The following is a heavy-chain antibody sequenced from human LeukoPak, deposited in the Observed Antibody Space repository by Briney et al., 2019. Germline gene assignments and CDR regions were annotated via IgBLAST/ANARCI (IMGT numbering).Heavy chain of an antibody. CDR2: IYYGGST. CDR3: ARLTKNDSGSFRFGKKKRGYMDA. Sequence: SETLSLTCTVSGGSISSSSYYWGWIRQPPGKGLEWIGSIYYGGSTNYNPSLKSRVTISVDTSKNQFSLKLSSVTAADTAVYYCARLTKNDSGSFRFGKKKRGYMDAWGKGTTVTISS. J-gene: IGHJ6*03. D-gene: IGHD3-10*01. V-gene: IGHV4-39*07. CDR1: GGSISSSSYY.